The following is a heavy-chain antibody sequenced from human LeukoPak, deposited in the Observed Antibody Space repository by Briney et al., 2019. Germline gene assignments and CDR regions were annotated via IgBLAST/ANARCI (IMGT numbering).Heavy chain of an antibody. CDR3: ARGDGEGCYGAYSRYFYYYMDV. V-gene: IGHV4-4*07. Sequence: PSDTLSLTCTLPGRSISNYYWIEVQQPARKGLEWIGRIYTTESTNYDPSLKSRVTMLVDKSKNQFSLKLNSVTAADTAVYYCARGDGEGCYGAYSRYFYYYMDVWGKGTTVTVSS. CDR2: IYTTEST. CDR1: GRSISNYY. J-gene: IGHJ6*03. D-gene: IGHD4-17*01.